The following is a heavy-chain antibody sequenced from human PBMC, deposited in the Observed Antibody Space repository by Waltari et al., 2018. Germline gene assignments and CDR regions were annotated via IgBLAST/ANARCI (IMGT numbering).Heavy chain of an antibody. CDR1: GYTFSNYG. V-gene: IGHV1-18*01. CDR2: ISGYKGDT. Sequence: QVQLVQSGAEVKKPGAPVKVSCKASGYTFSNYGISWLRQVPGQGLEWMGGISGYKGDTKYAQKFQGRVTMTTDTSTSTAYMEVRSLRSDDTAVYYCARGGFLKSIIIVVMDFDYWGQGTLVTVSS. D-gene: IGHD3-22*01. CDR3: ARGGFLKSIIIVVMDFDY. J-gene: IGHJ4*02.